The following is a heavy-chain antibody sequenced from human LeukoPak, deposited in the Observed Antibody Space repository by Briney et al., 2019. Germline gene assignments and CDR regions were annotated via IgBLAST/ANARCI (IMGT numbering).Heavy chain of an antibody. CDR1: GFTFSYYG. V-gene: IGHV3-30*02. CDR3: ARDGGEYSGYDSLPVDAFDI. J-gene: IGHJ3*02. Sequence: GGSLRLSCAASGFTFSYYGMHWVRQAPDKGLEWVAFIRYDGNDKFYAQSVKGRFTISRDTSRSTLYLQMNSLRAEDTAVYYCARDGGEYSGYDSLPVDAFDIWGQGTMVTVSS. CDR2: IRYDGNDK. D-gene: IGHD5-12*01.